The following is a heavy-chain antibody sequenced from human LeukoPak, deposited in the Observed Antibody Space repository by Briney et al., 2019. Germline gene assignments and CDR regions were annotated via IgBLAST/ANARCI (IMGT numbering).Heavy chain of an antibody. CDR1: GGSFSGYY. CDR3: ASGRVDSSGYYYEGYYFDY. D-gene: IGHD3-22*01. Sequence: SETLSLTCAVYGGSFSGYYWSWIRQPPGKGLEWIGEINHSGSTNYNPSLKSRVTISVDTSKNQSSLKLSSVTAAGTAVYYCASGRVDSSGYYYEGYYFDYWGQGTLVTVSS. CDR2: INHSGST. V-gene: IGHV4-34*01. J-gene: IGHJ4*02.